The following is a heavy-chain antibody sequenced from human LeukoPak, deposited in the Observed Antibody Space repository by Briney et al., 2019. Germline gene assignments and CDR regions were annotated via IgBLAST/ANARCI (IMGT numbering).Heavy chain of an antibody. D-gene: IGHD3-10*01. CDR3: ARHGHDGRSGDDAFDI. J-gene: IGHJ3*02. Sequence: ASVKVSCKASGYTFTSYGISWVRQAPGQGLEWMGWISAYNGNTNYAQKLQGRVTMTTDTSTSTAYMELRSLRSDDTAVYYCARHGHDGRSGDDAFDIWGQGTMVTVSS. CDR1: GYTFTSYG. V-gene: IGHV1-18*01. CDR2: ISAYNGNT.